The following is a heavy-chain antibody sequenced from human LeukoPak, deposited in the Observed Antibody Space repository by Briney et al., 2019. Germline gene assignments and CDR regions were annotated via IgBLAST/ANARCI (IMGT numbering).Heavy chain of an antibody. V-gene: IGHV3-74*01. Sequence: PGGSLRLSCAASKFTFSSYWMHWVRQAPGKGLVWVSRINTDGSSTNYADSVKGRFTISRDNAKNTLYLQMNSLRAEDTAVYYCTRDLSENYSIDYWGQGTLVTVSS. CDR1: KFTFSSYW. CDR3: TRDLSENYSIDY. CDR2: INTDGSST. J-gene: IGHJ4*02. D-gene: IGHD2-21*01.